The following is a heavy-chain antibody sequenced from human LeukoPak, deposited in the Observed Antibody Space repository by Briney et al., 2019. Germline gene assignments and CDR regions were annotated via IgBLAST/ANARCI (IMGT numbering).Heavy chain of an antibody. D-gene: IGHD2-2*01. CDR1: GFTFSLYA. V-gene: IGHV3-21*05. J-gene: IGHJ4*02. CDR2: INDESSDI. CDR3: ARDTFQPGLIDS. Sequence: GGSLRLSCAASGFTFSLYAMNWVRQASGKGLEWVSYINDESSDIHYAGSVRGRFTISRDDARQTLYLQVSSLRVEDTAVYYCARDTFQPGLIDSWGQGTLVTVSS.